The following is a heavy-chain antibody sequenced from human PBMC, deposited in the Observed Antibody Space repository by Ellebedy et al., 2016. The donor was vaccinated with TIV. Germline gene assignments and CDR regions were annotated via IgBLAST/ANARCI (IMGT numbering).Heavy chain of an antibody. Sequence: GGSLRLSXAASGFTFSSYGMHWVRQAPGKGLEWVAVISYDGSNKYYADSVKGRFTISRDNSKNTLYLQMNSLRAEDTAVYYCAKGGYGSGRGRDYYGMDVWGQGTTVTVSS. CDR2: ISYDGSNK. D-gene: IGHD3-10*01. J-gene: IGHJ6*02. V-gene: IGHV3-30*18. CDR1: GFTFSSYG. CDR3: AKGGYGSGRGRDYYGMDV.